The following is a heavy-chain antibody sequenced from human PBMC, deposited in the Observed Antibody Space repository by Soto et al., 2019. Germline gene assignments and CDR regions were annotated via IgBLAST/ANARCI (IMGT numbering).Heavy chain of an antibody. V-gene: IGHV5-51*01. Sequence: GESLKISCKGSGYSFTSYWIGWVRQMPGKGLEWMGIIYPGDSDTRYRPSFQGQVTISADKSISTAYLQWSSLKASDTAMYYCARTGPLRGGVYYYGMDVWGQGTTVTVS. J-gene: IGHJ6*02. D-gene: IGHD3-16*01. CDR1: GYSFTSYW. CDR3: ARTGPLRGGVYYYGMDV. CDR2: IYPGDSDT.